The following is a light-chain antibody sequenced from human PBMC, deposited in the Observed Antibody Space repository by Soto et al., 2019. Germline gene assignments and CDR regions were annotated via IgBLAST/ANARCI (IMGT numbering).Light chain of an antibody. CDR2: DAS. Sequence: DVQLTQAPSTLSSSVGDRFTITCRASQSIGNWLAWYQQKPGKAPNLLIYDASTLESGVPSRFSGSGSGTEFTLTISSLQPDDFATYYCQQYNSYSRTFGQGTKVDIK. CDR3: QQYNSYSRT. J-gene: IGKJ1*01. V-gene: IGKV1-5*01. CDR1: QSIGNW.